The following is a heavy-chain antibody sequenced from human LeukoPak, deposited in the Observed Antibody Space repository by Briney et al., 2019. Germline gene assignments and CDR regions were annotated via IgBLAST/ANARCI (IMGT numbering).Heavy chain of an antibody. CDR3: ARGFYGDYYYYGMDV. Sequence: ASVKVSCKASGYIFIDYYMYWVRRAPGQGLEWMGWIKPNSGDTKYAQKFQGRVTMTRDTSISTAYMELSRLRSDDTAVYYCARGFYGDYYYYGMDVWGRGTTVTVSS. CDR2: IKPNSGDT. D-gene: IGHD4-17*01. J-gene: IGHJ6*02. CDR1: GYIFIDYY. V-gene: IGHV1-2*02.